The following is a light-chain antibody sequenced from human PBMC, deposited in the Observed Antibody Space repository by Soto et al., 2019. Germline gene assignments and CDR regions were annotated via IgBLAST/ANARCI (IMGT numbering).Light chain of an antibody. CDR2: AAS. J-gene: IGKJ5*01. V-gene: IGKV1-39*01. Sequence: DIQMTQSPSSLSASVGDRFTITCRASQSISTSLNWYQQRPGKAPKLLIYAASTLQSGVPSRFSGSGSETEFTLTISRLQPDDFATYFCHSRAFGQGTRLEIK. CDR1: QSISTS. CDR3: HSRA.